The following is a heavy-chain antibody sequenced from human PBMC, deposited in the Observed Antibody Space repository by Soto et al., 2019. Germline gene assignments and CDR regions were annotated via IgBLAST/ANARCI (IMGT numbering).Heavy chain of an antibody. CDR3: AREGPPAYSSSWDGGYY. J-gene: IGHJ4*02. CDR1: GGTFSSYA. CDR2: IVPIFGTA. Sequence: QVQLVQSGAEVKKPGSSVKVSCKASGGTFSSYAISWVRQAPGQGLEWMGGIVPIFGTANYAQKFQARVMISVDESTRTAYLDLPSVISEDTSSYYCAREGPPAYSSSWDGGYYWGQGTLVTVSS. V-gene: IGHV1-69*12. D-gene: IGHD6-13*01.